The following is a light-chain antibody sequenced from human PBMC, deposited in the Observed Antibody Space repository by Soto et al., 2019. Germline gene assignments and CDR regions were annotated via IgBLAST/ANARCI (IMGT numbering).Light chain of an antibody. V-gene: IGKV3-20*01. Sequence: EIVMTQSPATLSVSPGERATLSCRASQSVSSDLAWYHQKPGQAPRLLVFGASSRVLGIPDRFSGSGSGTDFTLTISRLEPEDFAVYYCHHYGSSPLTFGQGTRLEIK. CDR2: GAS. CDR3: HHYGSSPLT. CDR1: QSVSSD. J-gene: IGKJ5*01.